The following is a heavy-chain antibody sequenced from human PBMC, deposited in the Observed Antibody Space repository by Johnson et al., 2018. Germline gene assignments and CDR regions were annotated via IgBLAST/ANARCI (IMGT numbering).Heavy chain of an antibody. CDR2: IYPGDCDT. J-gene: IGHJ6*02. V-gene: IGHV5-51*01. Sequence: VQLVESGAEVKKPGSSVKVSCKASGGTFSSYAISWVRQAPGQGLEWMGSIYPGDCDTRYSPSFQGQVTISADKSISTAYLQWSSLKASDTAMYYCASHTGIYYDSSGYNYYGMDVWGQGTTVTVSS. CDR1: GGTFSSYA. D-gene: IGHD3-22*01. CDR3: ASHTGIYYDSSGYNYYGMDV.